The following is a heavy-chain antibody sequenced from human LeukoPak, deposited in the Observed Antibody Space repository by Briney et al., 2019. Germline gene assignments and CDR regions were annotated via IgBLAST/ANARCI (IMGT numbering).Heavy chain of an antibody. CDR3: ATKQWLAPPPDS. Sequence: GGSLRLSCAASGFTFSKYWMLWVRQAPGKGLESVSRINTDGTVTTYADSVKGRFTVSRDNADNTMFLQMNSVSDEDTAVYYCATKQWLAPPPDSWGQGTPVTVSS. CDR1: GFTFSKYW. J-gene: IGHJ4*02. CDR2: INTDGTVT. D-gene: IGHD6-19*01. V-gene: IGHV3-74*01.